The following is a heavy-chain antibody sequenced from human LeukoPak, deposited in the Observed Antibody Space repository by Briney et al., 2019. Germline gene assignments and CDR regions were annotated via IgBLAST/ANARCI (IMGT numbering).Heavy chain of an antibody. CDR1: SGSISSGSYY. CDR2: IYTSGST. CDR3: ARDGGGSYPIDY. V-gene: IGHV4-61*02. Sequence: SLTCTVSSGSISSGSYYWSWIRQPAGRGLEWVGRIYTSGSTNYNPSLKSRVTISVDTSKNQFSLKLSSVTAADTAVYYCARDGGGSYPIDYWGQGTLVTVSS. D-gene: IGHD1-26*01. J-gene: IGHJ4*02.